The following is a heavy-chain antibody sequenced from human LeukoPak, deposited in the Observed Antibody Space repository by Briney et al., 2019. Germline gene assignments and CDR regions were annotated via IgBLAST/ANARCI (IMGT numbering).Heavy chain of an antibody. D-gene: IGHD1-26*01. J-gene: IGHJ5*02. CDR2: ISYDGSNK. Sequence: GGSLRLSCAASGFTFSNYAMSWVRQAPGKGLEWVAVISYDGSNKYYADSVKGRFTISRDNSKNTLYLQMNSLRAEDTAVYYCAKDSYGPGAIPNSWFDPWGQGTLVTVSS. CDR1: GFTFSNYA. CDR3: AKDSYGPGAIPNSWFDP. V-gene: IGHV3-30*18.